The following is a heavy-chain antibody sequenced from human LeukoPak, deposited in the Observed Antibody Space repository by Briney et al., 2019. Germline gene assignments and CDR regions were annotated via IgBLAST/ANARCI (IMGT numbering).Heavy chain of an antibody. CDR2: ITDSGGST. Sequence: GGSLRLSCAASGFTFSSYAMNWVRQAPGKGLEWVSGITDSGGSTYCADSVKGRFTISRDNPQNSLYLQMNSLRAEDTAVYYCTRTSMRMATTGLVDYWGQGTLVTVSS. J-gene: IGHJ4*02. CDR3: TRTSMRMATTGLVDY. CDR1: GFTFSSYA. V-gene: IGHV3-23*01. D-gene: IGHD5-24*01.